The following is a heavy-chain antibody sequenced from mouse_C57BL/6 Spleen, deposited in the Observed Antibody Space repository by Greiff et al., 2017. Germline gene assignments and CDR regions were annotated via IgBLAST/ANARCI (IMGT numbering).Heavy chain of an antibody. Sequence: QLQESGPGLVKPSQSLSLTCSVTGYSITSGYYWNWIRQFPGNKLEWMGYISYDGSNNYNPSLKNRISITRDTSKNQFFLKLNSVTTEDTATYYCARDPGYLDYWGQGTTLTVSS. CDR2: ISYDGSN. CDR1: GYSITSGYY. CDR3: ARDPGYLDY. J-gene: IGHJ2*01. V-gene: IGHV3-6*01. D-gene: IGHD3-1*01.